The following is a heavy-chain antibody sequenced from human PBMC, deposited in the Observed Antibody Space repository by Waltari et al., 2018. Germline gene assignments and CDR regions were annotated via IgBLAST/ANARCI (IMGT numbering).Heavy chain of an antibody. CDR3: GREDYGSGADAFDI. J-gene: IGHJ3*02. D-gene: IGHD2-15*01. V-gene: IGHV3-30*01. Sequence: QVQLVESGGGVVQPGGSLRLSCAASGFTFSSRVLHWARPAPGKGLGWVAAISYDGVKEFYADSVKGRFTVSRDSSKNTLYLQMNSLRAEDTAVYYCGREDYGSGADAFDIWGQGTTVTVSS. CDR2: ISYDGVKE. CDR1: GFTFSSRV.